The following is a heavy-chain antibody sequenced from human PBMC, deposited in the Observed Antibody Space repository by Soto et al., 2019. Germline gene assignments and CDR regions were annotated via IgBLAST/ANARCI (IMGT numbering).Heavy chain of an antibody. Sequence: QLQLQESGPGLVKPSETLSLTCTVSGGSISGSSYYWGWIRQPPGKGLEWIGTIFYSGTTYYNPSLQRRVTISVDTSKNQFSLRLTSVTAADTAVYYCASYGDYPDYWGQGTLVTVSS. V-gene: IGHV4-39*01. D-gene: IGHD4-17*01. CDR2: IFYSGTT. J-gene: IGHJ4*02. CDR3: ASYGDYPDY. CDR1: GGSISGSSYY.